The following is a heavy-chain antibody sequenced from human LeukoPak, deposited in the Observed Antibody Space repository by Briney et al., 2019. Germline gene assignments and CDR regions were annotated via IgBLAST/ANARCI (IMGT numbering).Heavy chain of an antibody. V-gene: IGHV4-38-2*02. Sequence: PETLSLTCTLSGYSTSSGYSWGWIRQPPGKGLEWFGSIYHIGSTTSNPSLKIRVTISLNTSRNKFSLRLGSVPAPDTAGYYGARGAVKSGIAVAGTSHWGQGTLVTVSS. CDR2: IYHIGST. J-gene: IGHJ4*02. D-gene: IGHD6-19*01. CDR3: ARGAVKSGIAVAGTSH. CDR1: GYSTSSGYS.